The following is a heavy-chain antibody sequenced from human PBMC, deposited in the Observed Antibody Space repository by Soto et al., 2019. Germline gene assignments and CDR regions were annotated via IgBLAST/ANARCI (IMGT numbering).Heavy chain of an antibody. J-gene: IGHJ4*02. V-gene: IGHV4-31*03. CDR1: GGSISSGDYY. CDR2: IYYSGST. D-gene: IGHD3-22*01. Sequence: QVQLQESGPGLVKPSQTLSLTCTVSGGSISSGDYYWSWIRQHPGKGLEWIGYIYYSGSTYYNPSLKSRVTISVDTSKNQFSLKLSSVTAADTAVYYCASRGGYYDSSGYYTSPVDYWGQGTLVTVSS. CDR3: ASRGGYYDSSGYYTSPVDY.